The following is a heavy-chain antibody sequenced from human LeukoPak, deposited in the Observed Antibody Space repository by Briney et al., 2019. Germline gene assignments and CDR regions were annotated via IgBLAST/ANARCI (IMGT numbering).Heavy chain of an antibody. Sequence: GGSLRLSCTASGFSFSTYAMNWVRQAPGKGLEWVASVIGSGVDTYHAVSVKGRFTVSRDNSKNTLYLQMTSLRAEDTAVYYCARGAASRCRGALCYPFDCWGQGTLVTVSS. CDR2: VIGSGVDT. CDR3: ARGAASRCRGALCYPFDC. D-gene: IGHD2-15*01. CDR1: GFSFSTYA. V-gene: IGHV3-23*01. J-gene: IGHJ4*02.